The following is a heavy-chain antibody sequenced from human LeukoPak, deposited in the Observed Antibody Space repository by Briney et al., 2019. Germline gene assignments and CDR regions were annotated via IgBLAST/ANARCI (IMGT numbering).Heavy chain of an antibody. V-gene: IGHV4-4*07. CDR1: GGSISSYY. J-gene: IGHJ2*01. CDR2: IYTSGST. CDR3: ARDIPKWELTSYWYFDL. D-gene: IGHD1-26*01. Sequence: PSETLSLTCTVSGGSISSYYWSWIRQPAGKGLEWIGRIYTSGSTNYNPSLKSRVTMSVDTSKNQFSLKLSSVTAADTAVYYCARDIPKWELTSYWYFDLWGRGTLVTVSS.